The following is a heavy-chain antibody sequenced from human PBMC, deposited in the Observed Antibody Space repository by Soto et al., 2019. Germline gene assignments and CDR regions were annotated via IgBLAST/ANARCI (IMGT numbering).Heavy chain of an antibody. D-gene: IGHD4-17*01. V-gene: IGHV1-69*01. Sequence: QVQLVQSGAEVKKPGSSVKVSCTASGGTFSSYAISWVRQAPGQGLEWMGGIIRIFGTANYAQKFQGRVTITADQSTSTAYMELTSLRSEDTAVYYCARDITKVTVTTKVRYYYYGMDVWGQGTTVTVSS. J-gene: IGHJ6*02. CDR1: GGTFSSYA. CDR2: IIRIFGTA. CDR3: ARDITKVTVTTKVRYYYYGMDV.